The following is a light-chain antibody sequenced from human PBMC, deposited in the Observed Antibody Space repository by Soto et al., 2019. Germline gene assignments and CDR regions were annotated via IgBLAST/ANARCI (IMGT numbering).Light chain of an antibody. J-gene: IGKJ2*01. CDR3: QQSFSAPYT. CDR2: AAS. Sequence: DIQMTQSPSSLSASIGDRVSITCRASQSLSLYLNWYQQKPGKAPKLLIYAASSLQSGVPSRFSGSGSGATFTLTIDSLQPEDFATYFCQQSFSAPYTFGQGTKLELK. V-gene: IGKV1-39*01. CDR1: QSLSLY.